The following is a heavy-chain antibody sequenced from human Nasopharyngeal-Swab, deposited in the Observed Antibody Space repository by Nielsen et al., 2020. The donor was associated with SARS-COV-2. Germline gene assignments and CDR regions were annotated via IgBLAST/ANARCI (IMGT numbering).Heavy chain of an antibody. CDR3: ARSRGAGPNYYFDY. CDR1: GFTLSDAW. J-gene: IGHJ4*02. Sequence: GSLKISCAVSGFTLSDAWMSWVRQAPGKELEWVGHIKSNAEGGTPVYAAALKDRITISRDESKNTLFLQMNSLKTEDTAVYYCARSRGAGPNYYFDYWGQGSLVTVSS. CDR2: IKSNAEGGTP. D-gene: IGHD6-19*01. V-gene: IGHV3-15*01.